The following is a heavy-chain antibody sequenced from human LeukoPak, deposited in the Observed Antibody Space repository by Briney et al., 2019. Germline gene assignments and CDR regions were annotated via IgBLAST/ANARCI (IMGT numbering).Heavy chain of an antibody. CDR3: ARSTDSSGWYWFDY. CDR1: GGSISSYY. V-gene: IGHV4-59*01. J-gene: IGHJ4*02. Sequence: SETLSLTCTVSGGSISSYYWSWIRQPPGKGLERIGYIYYSGSTNYNPSLKSRVTISVDTSKNQFSLKLSSVTAADTAVYYCARSTDSSGWYWFDYWGQGTLVTVSS. D-gene: IGHD6-19*01. CDR2: IYYSGST.